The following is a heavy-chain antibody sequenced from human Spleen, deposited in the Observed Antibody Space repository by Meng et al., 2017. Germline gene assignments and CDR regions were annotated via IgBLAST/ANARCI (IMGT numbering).Heavy chain of an antibody. CDR3: ARGVAYYYDSSGYQEYLQH. D-gene: IGHD3-22*01. Sequence: VRLVWCGAEVDEAWSWVRVSGKASVRSFSSYAISLVRQATEQGLEWMGGMIPIFGPANYAQKFQGRVTITADKSTSTAYMELRSLRSEDTAVYYCARGVAYYYDSSGYQEYLQHWGQGTLVTVSS. CDR2: MIPIFGPA. V-gene: IGHV1-69*06. CDR1: VRSFSSYA. J-gene: IGHJ1*01.